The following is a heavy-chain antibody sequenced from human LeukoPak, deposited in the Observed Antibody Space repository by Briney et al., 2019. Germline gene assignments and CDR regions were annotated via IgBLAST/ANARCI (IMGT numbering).Heavy chain of an antibody. CDR3: ARDGYYFGLDV. V-gene: IGHV4-4*07. J-gene: IGHJ6*02. Sequence: PSETLSLTCTVSGGSISHYYWSCIRQPAGKGLEWIGRIYTSGSTNYNPSLKSRVTMSVDTSKNQFSLKLNSVTAADTAVYYCARDGYYFGLDVWGQGTAVTVSS. CDR1: GGSISHYY. CDR2: IYTSGST.